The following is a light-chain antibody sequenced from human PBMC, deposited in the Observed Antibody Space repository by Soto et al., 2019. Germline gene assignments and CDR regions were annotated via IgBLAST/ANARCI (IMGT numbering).Light chain of an antibody. V-gene: IGKV1-5*03. CDR3: QQRNIWPPVT. CDR1: QSISSW. J-gene: IGKJ5*01. Sequence: DIQMTQSPSTLSASVGDRVTITCRASQSISSWLAWYQQKPGKAPKLLIYKASSLESGVPSRLSGSGSGREFTLTISSLQPDDFGTYYCQQRNIWPPVTFGQGTRLEIK. CDR2: KAS.